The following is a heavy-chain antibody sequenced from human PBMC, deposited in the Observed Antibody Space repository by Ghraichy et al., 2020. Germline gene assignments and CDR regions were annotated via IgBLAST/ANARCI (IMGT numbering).Heavy chain of an antibody. CDR3: ARRREYSYGPDFDY. D-gene: IGHD5-18*01. Sequence: ESLNISCTVSGGSISSYYWSWIRQPPGKGLEWIGYIYYSGSTNYNPSLKSRVTISVDTSKNQFSLKLSSVTAADTAVYYCARRREYSYGPDFDYWGQGTLVTVSS. J-gene: IGHJ4*02. CDR1: GGSISSYY. V-gene: IGHV4-59*08. CDR2: IYYSGST.